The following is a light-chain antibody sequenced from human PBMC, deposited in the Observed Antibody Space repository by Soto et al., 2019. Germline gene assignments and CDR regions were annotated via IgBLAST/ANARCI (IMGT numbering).Light chain of an antibody. J-gene: IGKJ1*01. CDR1: EAISNS. Sequence: QITQSPSSLSASMGDRVAITCRASEAISNSLAWYQQKPGKAPKLLIYKASTLKSGVPSRFSGSGSGTEFTLTISSLQPDDFATYYCQHCYSYSEAFGQGTKVDIK. CDR2: KAS. V-gene: IGKV1-5*03. CDR3: QHCYSYSEA.